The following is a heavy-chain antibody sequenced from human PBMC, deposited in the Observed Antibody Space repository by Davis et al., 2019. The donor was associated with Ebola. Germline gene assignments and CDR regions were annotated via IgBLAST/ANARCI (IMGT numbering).Heavy chain of an antibody. D-gene: IGHD3-10*01. J-gene: IGHJ6*02. CDR1: GFTFSTYE. CDR2: ISSSGTTI. CDR3: ARELTMVRGVWGYYHGMDV. Sequence: PGGSLRLSCAASGFTFSTYEMNWVRQAPGKGLEWVSYISSSGTTIYYADSVKGRFTISRDNAKNSLYLQMNSLRAEDTAVYYCARELTMVRGVWGYYHGMDVWGQGTTVTVSS. V-gene: IGHV3-48*03.